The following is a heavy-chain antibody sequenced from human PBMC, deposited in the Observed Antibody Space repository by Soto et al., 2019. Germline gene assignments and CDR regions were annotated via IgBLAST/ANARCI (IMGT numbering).Heavy chain of an antibody. CDR2: MYYVGSN. V-gene: IGHV4-39*01. CDR3: ARLRYFHWMLNVDY. D-gene: IGHD3-9*01. CDR1: GDSISSSDYY. Sequence: SETLSLTCSVSGDSISSSDYYWGWIRQPPGKGLEYIGSMYYVGSNYYNPSFKSRLTISVDTSRNQFSLMLSSVTAADTVVYYCARLRYFHWMLNVDYWGQGSPVTVSS. J-gene: IGHJ4*02.